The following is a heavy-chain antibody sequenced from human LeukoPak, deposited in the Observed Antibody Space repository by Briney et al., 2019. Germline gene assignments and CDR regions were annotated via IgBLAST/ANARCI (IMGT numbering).Heavy chain of an antibody. Sequence: GGSLRLSCAASGFTFSSYAMHWVRQAPGKGLEWVAVISYDGSNKYYADSVKGRFTISRDNSKNTLYLQMSSLRAEDTAVYYCAGVPSGYSYGGWGQGTLVTVSS. CDR2: ISYDGSNK. V-gene: IGHV3-30*04. CDR1: GFTFSSYA. CDR3: AGVPSGYSYGG. J-gene: IGHJ4*02. D-gene: IGHD5-18*01.